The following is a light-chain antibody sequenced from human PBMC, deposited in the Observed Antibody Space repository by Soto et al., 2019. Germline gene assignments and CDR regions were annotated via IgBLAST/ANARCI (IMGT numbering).Light chain of an antibody. CDR2: DVS. J-gene: IGLJ1*01. CDR3: NSYTATSTPYV. V-gene: IGLV2-14*03. CDR1: SSDIGTYNY. Sequence: QSALTQPASVSGSPGQSITISCAGTSSDIGTYNYVSWYQQHPGKAPKLVIYDVSNRPSGVSNRFSGSKSGNTASLTISGLQAEDEADYYCNSYTATSTPYVFGTGTKVTVL.